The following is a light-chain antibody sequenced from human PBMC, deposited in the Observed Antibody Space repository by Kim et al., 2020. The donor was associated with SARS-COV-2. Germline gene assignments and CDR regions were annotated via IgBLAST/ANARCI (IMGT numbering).Light chain of an antibody. CDR2: GAS. Sequence: SPEERATLSCRASRIVSSNLAWYQQKPGQAPRLLIYGASTRATGIPARFSGSGSGTEFTLTISSLQSEDFAFYFCQQYNNWPPLTFGGGTKVDIK. CDR3: QQYNNWPPLT. V-gene: IGKV3-15*01. CDR1: RIVSSN. J-gene: IGKJ4*01.